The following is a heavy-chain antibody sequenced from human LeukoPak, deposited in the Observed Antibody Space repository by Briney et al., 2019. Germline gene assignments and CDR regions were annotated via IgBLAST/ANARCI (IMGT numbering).Heavy chain of an antibody. CDR2: ISGSGGST. Sequence: GGSLRLSCAASGFTLTSYALSWLRQAPGKGLEWVSSISGSGGSTYYADSVKGRFTISRDNSKNTLYLQMNSLRAEDTAVYYCAKDLPNPGTSRHFQYWGQGTLVTVSS. D-gene: IGHD2-8*01. V-gene: IGHV3-23*01. J-gene: IGHJ1*01. CDR3: AKDLPNPGTSRHFQY. CDR1: GFTLTSYA.